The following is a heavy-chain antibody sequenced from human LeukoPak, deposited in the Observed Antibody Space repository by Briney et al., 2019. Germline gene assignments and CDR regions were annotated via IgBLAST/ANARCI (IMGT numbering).Heavy chain of an antibody. CDR1: GFTFSSYA. CDR3: AKLLAVTNSYYFNY. V-gene: IGHV3-23*01. J-gene: IGHJ4*02. D-gene: IGHD6-19*01. CDR2: ISGSGSGGST. Sequence: GGSLRLSCTASGFTFSSYAMSWVRQAPGKGLEWVSTISGSGSGGSTYYADSVKGRFTISRDNSKDTLYLQMNSLRAEDTAVYYCAKLLAVTNSYYFNYWGQGTLVTVSS.